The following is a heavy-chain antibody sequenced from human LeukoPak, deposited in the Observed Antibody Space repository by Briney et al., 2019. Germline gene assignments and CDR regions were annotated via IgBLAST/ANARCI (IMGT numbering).Heavy chain of an antibody. J-gene: IGHJ5*02. V-gene: IGHV5-51*01. CDR1: GYSFTSYW. CDR2: IYPGDSDT. D-gene: IGHD3-22*01. CDR3: ARRKLCYDSSGYQSLPVPHDWFDP. Sequence: GESLQISCKGSGYSFTSYWIGWVRQMPGKGLEWMGIIYPGDSDTRYSPSFQGQVTISADKSISTAYLQWSSLKASDTAMYYCARRKLCYDSSGYQSLPVPHDWFDPWGQGTLVTVSS.